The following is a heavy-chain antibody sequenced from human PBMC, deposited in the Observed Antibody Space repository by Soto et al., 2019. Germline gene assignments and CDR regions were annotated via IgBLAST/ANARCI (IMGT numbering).Heavy chain of an antibody. D-gene: IGHD2-21*01. CDR3: ARLTNIFDFDY. CDR1: GYSFTNYW. V-gene: IGHV5-51*01. Sequence: GESLKISCKGSGYSFTNYWIGWVRQMPGKGLEWMGIIYPGDSDTRYSPSFQGQVTISADKCISTAYLQWSSLKASDTAMYHCARLTNIFDFDYWGHGTLVTVSS. CDR2: IYPGDSDT. J-gene: IGHJ4*01.